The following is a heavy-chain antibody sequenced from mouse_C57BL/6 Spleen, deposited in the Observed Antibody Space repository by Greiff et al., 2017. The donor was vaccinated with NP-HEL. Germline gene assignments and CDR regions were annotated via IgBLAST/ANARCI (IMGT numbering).Heavy chain of an antibody. J-gene: IGHJ2*01. D-gene: IGHD1-1*01. Sequence: QVQLQQSGPELVKPGASVKISCKASGYAFSSSWMNWVKQRPGKGLEWIGRIYPGDGDTNYNGKFKGKATLTADKSSSTAYMQLSSLTSEDSAVYFCARNYYGTHFDYWGQGTTLTVSS. CDR2: IYPGDGDT. CDR1: GYAFSSSW. V-gene: IGHV1-82*01. CDR3: ARNYYGTHFDY.